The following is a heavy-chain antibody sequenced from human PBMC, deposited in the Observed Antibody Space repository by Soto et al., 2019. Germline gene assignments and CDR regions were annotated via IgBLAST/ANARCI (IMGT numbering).Heavy chain of an antibody. CDR3: ARDRNGQWLVRSYYYYYGMDV. CDR2: ISSSSSYI. CDR1: GFTFSSYS. D-gene: IGHD6-19*01. J-gene: IGHJ6*02. V-gene: IGHV3-21*01. Sequence: GGSLRLSCAASGFTFSSYSMNWVRQAPGKGLEWVSSISSSSSYIYYADSVKGRFTISRDNAKNSLYLQMNSLRAEDTAVYYCARDRNGQWLVRSYYYYYGMDVWGQGTTVTVSS.